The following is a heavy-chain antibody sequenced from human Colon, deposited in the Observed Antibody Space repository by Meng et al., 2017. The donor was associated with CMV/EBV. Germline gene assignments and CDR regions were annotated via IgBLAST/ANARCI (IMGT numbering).Heavy chain of an antibody. Sequence: SGSRLMDLPLHWVRQTPGKGLEWMGGRDPEYGETRYAQKFQGRVTMTGDTSANTAYMEVTGLRSEDTAVYFCVAAGGYSYGSFFASWGQGTLVTVSS. CDR3: VAAGGYSYGSFFAS. J-gene: IGHJ5*01. CDR2: RDPEYGET. D-gene: IGHD5-18*01. V-gene: IGHV1-24*01. CDR1: GSRLMDLP.